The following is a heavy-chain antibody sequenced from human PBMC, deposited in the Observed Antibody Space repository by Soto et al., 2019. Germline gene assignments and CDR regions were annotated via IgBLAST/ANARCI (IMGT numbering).Heavy chain of an antibody. CDR2: ISATSTYI. V-gene: IGHV3-21*01. J-gene: IGHJ3*01. CDR3: VRDFSRIVGATADAFDV. D-gene: IGHD1-26*01. Sequence: GSLRLSCAASGFTFSTYCMNWVRQAPWKGLEWVSSISATSTYIYYADSVKGRFSISRDNAKNSLYLQINSLRAEDTAVYYCVRDFSRIVGATADAFDVWGQGTMVTVSS. CDR1: GFTFSTYC.